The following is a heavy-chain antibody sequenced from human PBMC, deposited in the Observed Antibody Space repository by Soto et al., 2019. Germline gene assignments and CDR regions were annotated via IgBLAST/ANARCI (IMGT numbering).Heavy chain of an antibody. D-gene: IGHD6-19*01. Sequence: TSETLSLTCTVSGGSISSSSYYWGWIRQPPGKGLEWIGSIYYSGSTYYNPSLKSRVTIFVDTSKNQFSLKLTSVTAADTAVYYCARRIAVAGMTNWFDPWGQGTLVTVSS. CDR1: GGSISSSSYY. CDR3: ARRIAVAGMTNWFDP. V-gene: IGHV4-39*01. J-gene: IGHJ5*02. CDR2: IYYSGST.